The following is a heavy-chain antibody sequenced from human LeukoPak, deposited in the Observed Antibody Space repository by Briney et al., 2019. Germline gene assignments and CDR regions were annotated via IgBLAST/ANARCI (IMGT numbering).Heavy chain of an antibody. CDR1: GGSISSSSYY. CDR3: ARQPVGKAPSWVEYYFDY. V-gene: IGHV4-39*07. D-gene: IGHD1-26*01. J-gene: IGHJ4*02. Sequence: SETLSLTCTVSGGSISSSSYYWGWIRQPPGKGLEWIGSIYYSGSTYYNPSLKSRVTISVDTSKNQFSLKLNSVTAADTAVYYCARQPVGKAPSWVEYYFDYWGQGTLVTVSS. CDR2: IYYSGST.